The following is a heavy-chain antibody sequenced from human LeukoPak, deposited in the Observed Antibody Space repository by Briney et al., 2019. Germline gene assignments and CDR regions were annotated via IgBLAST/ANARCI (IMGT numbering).Heavy chain of an antibody. Sequence: PSETLSLTCTASGGSISSCYWSWIRQPPGKGLEWIGCIYYSGSTNYNPSLKSRVTISVDTSKNQSSLKLSSVTAADTAVYYCARAPYDILTGYYSFDYWGQGTLVTVSS. CDR1: GGSISSCY. CDR3: ARAPYDILTGYYSFDY. CDR2: IYYSGST. D-gene: IGHD3-9*01. J-gene: IGHJ4*02. V-gene: IGHV4-59*01.